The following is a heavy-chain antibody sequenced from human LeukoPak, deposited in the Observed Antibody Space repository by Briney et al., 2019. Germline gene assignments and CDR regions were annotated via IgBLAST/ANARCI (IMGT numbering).Heavy chain of an antibody. V-gene: IGHV3-7*01. J-gene: IGHJ4*02. D-gene: IGHD6-13*01. Sequence: GRSLRLPCAASGFTFSSYWMSWVRQAPGKGLEWVANIKQDGSEKYYVDSVKGRFTISRDNAKNSLYLQMNSLRAEDTAVYYCARVKAAAATGDYWGQGTLVTVSS. CDR1: GFTFSSYW. CDR2: IKQDGSEK. CDR3: ARVKAAAATGDY.